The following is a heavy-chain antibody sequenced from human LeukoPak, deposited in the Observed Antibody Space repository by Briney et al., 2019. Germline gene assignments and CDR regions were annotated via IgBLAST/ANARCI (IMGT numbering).Heavy chain of an antibody. CDR2: IYYSGST. J-gene: IGHJ4*02. CDR1: GDSISSGGYS. CDR3: ARDSVYSGSSLDY. D-gene: IGHD1-26*01. V-gene: IGHV4-30-4*07. Sequence: PSETLSVTCAVSGDSISSGGYSWSWIRQPPGKGLEWIGYIYYSGSTYYNPSLKSRVTISVDTSKNQFSLKLSSVTAADTAVYYCARDSVYSGSSLDYWGQGALVTVSS.